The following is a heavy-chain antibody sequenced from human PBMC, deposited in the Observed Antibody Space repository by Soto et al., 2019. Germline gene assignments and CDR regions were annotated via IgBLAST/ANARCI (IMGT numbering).Heavy chain of an antibody. D-gene: IGHD3-22*01. V-gene: IGHV3-9*01. CDR1: GFTFDDYA. CDR3: AKDISDYYDSSGYYGFFDY. Sequence: GGSLRLSCAASGFTFDDYAMHWVRQAPGKGLEWVSGISWKSGSIGYADSVKGRFTTSRDNAKRSLYLQMNSLRAEDTALYYCAKDISDYYDSSGYYGFFDYWGEGTLVTVSA. CDR2: ISWKSGSI. J-gene: IGHJ4*02.